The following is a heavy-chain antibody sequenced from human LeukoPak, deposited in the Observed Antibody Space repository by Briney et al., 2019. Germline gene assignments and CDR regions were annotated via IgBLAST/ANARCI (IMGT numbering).Heavy chain of an antibody. CDR1: GYTFTSYY. J-gene: IGHJ6*02. CDR3: ARSSYDFWSGYRGHYGMDV. V-gene: IGHV1-46*01. D-gene: IGHD3-3*01. CDR2: INPSGGST. Sequence: ASVKVSCKASGYTFTSYYMHWVRQAPGQGLEWMGIINPSGGSTSYAQKFQSRVTMTRDTSTSTVYMELSSLRSEDTAVYYCARSSYDFWSGYRGHYGMDVWGQGTTVTVSS.